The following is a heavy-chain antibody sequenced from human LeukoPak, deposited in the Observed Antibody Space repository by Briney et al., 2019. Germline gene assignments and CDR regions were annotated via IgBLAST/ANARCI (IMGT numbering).Heavy chain of an antibody. D-gene: IGHD3-10*01. CDR1: GFTFSSYA. V-gene: IGHV3-23*01. CDR3: ARTIDYYGAGSTRGYFAY. Sequence: TGGSLRLSCAASGFTFSSYAMSWVRQAPGKGLEWVSAISGSGGSTYYADSVKGRFTISRDNSKNTLYLQMNSLRAEDTAVYYCARTIDYYGAGSTRGYFAYWGQGTLVTVSS. J-gene: IGHJ4*02. CDR2: ISGSGGST.